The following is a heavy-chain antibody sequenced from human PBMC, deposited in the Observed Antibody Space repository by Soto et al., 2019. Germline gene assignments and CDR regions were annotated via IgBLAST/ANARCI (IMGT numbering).Heavy chain of an antibody. D-gene: IGHD6-13*01. CDR2: ISAYNGNK. CDR3: AGDVGQRLVDH. J-gene: IGHJ4*02. Sequence: QVQLGQPGGEVKKPGGSVKVSFKASGYTFISIGITWVRQAPGQGREWLGWISAYNGNKKYAQKLPGRVTMTTGTSTRTAYMELRSLRSDDSAVYYCAGDVGQRLVDHWGQGTLV. V-gene: IGHV1-18*01. CDR1: GYTFISIG.